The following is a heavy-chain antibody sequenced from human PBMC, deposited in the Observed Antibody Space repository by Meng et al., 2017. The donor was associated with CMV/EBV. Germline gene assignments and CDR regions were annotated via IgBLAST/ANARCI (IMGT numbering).Heavy chain of an antibody. CDR2: ISSSGRTT. V-gene: IGHV3-11*04. Sequence: GGSLRLSGAASGFTFSDYYMSWIRQAPGKGLEWVSYISSSGRTTNYADSGKGRSTIARDNAKNSLYLQMNSLRAEDTAVYYCARALCGGDCYSYYYYYGMDVWGQGTTVTVSS. CDR3: ARALCGGDCYSYYYYYGMDV. D-gene: IGHD2-21*01. J-gene: IGHJ6*02. CDR1: GFTFSDYY.